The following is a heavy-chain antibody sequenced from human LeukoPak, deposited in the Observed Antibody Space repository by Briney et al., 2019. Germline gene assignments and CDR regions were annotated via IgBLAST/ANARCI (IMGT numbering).Heavy chain of an antibody. CDR3: ARDGLQDDYDAFDI. CDR2: IYSGGST. D-gene: IGHD5-24*01. J-gene: IGHJ3*02. V-gene: IGHV3-66*02. CDR1: GFTVSSNY. Sequence: GGSLRLSCAAPGFTVSSNYMSWVRQAPGKGLEWVSVIYSGGSTYYADSVKGRFTISRDNSKNTLYLQMNSLRAEDTAVYYCARDGLQDDYDAFDIWGQGTMVTVSS.